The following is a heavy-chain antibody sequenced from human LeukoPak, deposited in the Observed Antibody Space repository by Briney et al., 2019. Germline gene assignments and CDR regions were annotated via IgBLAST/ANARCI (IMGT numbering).Heavy chain of an antibody. Sequence: PRASVTVSCKASGYTFTSYAMHWVRQAPGQRLEWMGWINAGNGNTKYSQKFQGRVTITRDTSASTAYMELSSLRSEDTAVYYCATLGLIAAAGIDYWGQGTLVTVSS. D-gene: IGHD6-13*01. CDR1: GYTFTSYA. V-gene: IGHV1-3*01. J-gene: IGHJ4*02. CDR3: ATLGLIAAAGIDY. CDR2: INAGNGNT.